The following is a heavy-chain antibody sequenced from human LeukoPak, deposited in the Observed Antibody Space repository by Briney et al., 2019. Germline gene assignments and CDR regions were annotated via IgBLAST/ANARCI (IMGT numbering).Heavy chain of an antibody. J-gene: IGHJ4*02. CDR1: GSTFSRHG. Sequence: PGGSLRLSCAASGSTFSRHGFHWVRQAPGKGLEWVAFISDSGGDKWFGDSVKGRFTISRDKSKNTVNLQMSSLRVEDTAVYYCARDGGSESYALDYWGQETLVTVST. CDR3: ARDGGSESYALDY. V-gene: IGHV3-30*02. CDR2: ISDSGGDK. D-gene: IGHD3-10*01.